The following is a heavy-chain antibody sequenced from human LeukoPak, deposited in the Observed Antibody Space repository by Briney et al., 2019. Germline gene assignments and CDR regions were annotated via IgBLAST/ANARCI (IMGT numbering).Heavy chain of an antibody. CDR1: VGSISSYY. CDR3: ARPLTGTTLIFDY. J-gene: IGHJ4*02. V-gene: IGHV4-59*01. Sequence: PSETLSLTCTVSVGSISSYYWSWIRQPPWKGLEWIGYIYYSGSTSYNPSLKSRVTISVDTSKNQFSLKLSSVTAADTAVYYCARPLTGTTLIFDYWGQGTLVTVSS. D-gene: IGHD1-7*01. CDR2: IYYSGST.